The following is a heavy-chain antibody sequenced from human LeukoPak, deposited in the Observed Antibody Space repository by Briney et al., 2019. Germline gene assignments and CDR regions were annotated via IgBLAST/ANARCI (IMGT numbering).Heavy chain of an antibody. V-gene: IGHV4-4*07. CDR2: IYTSGST. Sequence: SETLSLTCTVSGGSISSYYWSWIRQPAGKGLEWIGRIYTSGSTNYNPSLKSRVTMSVDTSKNQFSLKLSSVTAADTAVYYCARAGGIFRGIYSSAKNYYMDVWGKGTTVTVSS. CDR3: ARAGGIFRGIYSSAKNYYMDV. D-gene: IGHD3-10*01. CDR1: GGSISSYY. J-gene: IGHJ6*03.